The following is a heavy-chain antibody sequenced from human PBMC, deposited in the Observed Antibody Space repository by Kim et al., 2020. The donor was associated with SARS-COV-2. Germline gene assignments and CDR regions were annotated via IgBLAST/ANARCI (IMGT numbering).Heavy chain of an antibody. D-gene: IGHD6-13*01. J-gene: IGHJ6*02. CDR3: ARGSGIAAAGTYYYYGMDV. V-gene: IGHV1-46*01. CDR1: GYTFTSYY. CDR2: INPSGGST. Sequence: ASVKVSCKASGYTFTSYYMHWVRQAPGQGLEWMGIINPSGGSTSYAQKFQGRVTMTRDTSTSTVYMELSSLRSEDTAVYYCARGSGIAAAGTYYYYGMDVWGQGTTVTVSS.